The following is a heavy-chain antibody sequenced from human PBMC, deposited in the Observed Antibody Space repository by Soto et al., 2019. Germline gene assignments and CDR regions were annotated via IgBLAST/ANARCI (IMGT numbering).Heavy chain of an antibody. J-gene: IGHJ3*02. CDR2: ISSSSSYI. Sequence: GGSLRLSCAASGFTFSSYSMNWVRQAPGKGLEWVSSISSSSSYIYYADSVKGRFTISRDNAKNSLYLQMNSLRAEDTAVYYCARDKWAYGGTAFDIWGKGTMVTVSS. CDR1: GFTFSSYS. D-gene: IGHD2-15*01. V-gene: IGHV3-21*01. CDR3: ARDKWAYGGTAFDI.